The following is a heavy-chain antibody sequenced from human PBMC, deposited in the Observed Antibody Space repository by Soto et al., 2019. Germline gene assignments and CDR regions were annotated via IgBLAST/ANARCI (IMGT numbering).Heavy chain of an antibody. CDR1: GFTFSSYA. CDR2: ISGSGGST. D-gene: IGHD3-16*02. CDR3: AKDLMITFGGDIVAFDY. V-gene: IGHV3-23*01. J-gene: IGHJ4*02. Sequence: EVQLLESGGGLVQPGGSLRLSCAASGFTFSSYAMSWVRQAQGKGLEWVSAISGSGGSTYYADSVKGRFTISRDNSKNTLYLQMNSLRAEDTAVYYCAKDLMITFGGDIVAFDYWGQGTLVTVSS.